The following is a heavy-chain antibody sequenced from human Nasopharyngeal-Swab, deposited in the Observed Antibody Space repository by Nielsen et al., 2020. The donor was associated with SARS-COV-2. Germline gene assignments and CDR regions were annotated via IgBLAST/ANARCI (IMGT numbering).Heavy chain of an antibody. CDR3: AKGRSNRDAFDI. CDR2: ISGSGGST. CDR1: GFTLSSYA. V-gene: IGHV3-23*01. D-gene: IGHD1-14*01. J-gene: IGHJ3*02. Sequence: GECLKISCAASGFTLSSYAMSWVRQAPGKGLEWVSAISGSGGSTYYADSVKGRFTISRDNSKNTLYLQMNSLRAEDTAVYYCAKGRSNRDAFDIWGQGTMVTVSS.